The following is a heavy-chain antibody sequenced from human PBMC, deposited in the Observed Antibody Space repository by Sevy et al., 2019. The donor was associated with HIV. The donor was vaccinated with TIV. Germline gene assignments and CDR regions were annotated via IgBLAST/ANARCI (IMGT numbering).Heavy chain of an antibody. CDR3: ARSDSLQTPQPDS. CDR2: INSDGTSR. J-gene: IGHJ4*02. D-gene: IGHD2-21*01. Sequence: GGSLRLSCVASEFTLSNYWMHWVRQGPGKGLVWVSRINSDGTSRSYADFVEGRFTMSRDNAENTLYLQMNSLRVEDTAVYYCARSDSLQTPQPDSWGQGTVVTVSS. V-gene: IGHV3-74*01. CDR1: EFTLSNYW.